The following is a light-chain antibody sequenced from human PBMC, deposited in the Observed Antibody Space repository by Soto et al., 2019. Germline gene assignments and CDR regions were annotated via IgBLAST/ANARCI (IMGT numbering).Light chain of an antibody. CDR3: QSYDRSLRGYV. V-gene: IGLV1-40*01. CDR2: GNT. Sequence: QAVVTQPPSVSGAPGQRVTISCTGTSSNIGAGYDVHWYQHLPGTAPKLLIYGNTIRPSGVPDRFSGSKSGTSASLAITGLQAEDEADYCCQSYDRSLRGYVFGTGTKLTVL. CDR1: SSNIGAGYD. J-gene: IGLJ1*01.